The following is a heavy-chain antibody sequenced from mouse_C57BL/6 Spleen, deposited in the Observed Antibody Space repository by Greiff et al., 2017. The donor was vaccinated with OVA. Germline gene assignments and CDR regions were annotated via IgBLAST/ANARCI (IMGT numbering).Heavy chain of an antibody. Sequence: VQLQESGAELVRPGTSVKVSCKASGYAFTNYLIEWVKQRPGQGLEWIGVINPGSGGTNYNEKFKGKATLTADKSSSTAYMQLSSLTSEDSAVYFCARSGGSGDFDYWGQGTTLTVSS. CDR1: GYAFTNYL. CDR2: INPGSGGT. V-gene: IGHV1-54*01. CDR3: ARSGGSGDFDY. D-gene: IGHD3-2*02. J-gene: IGHJ2*01.